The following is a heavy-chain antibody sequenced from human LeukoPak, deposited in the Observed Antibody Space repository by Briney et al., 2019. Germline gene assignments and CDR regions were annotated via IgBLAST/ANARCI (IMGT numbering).Heavy chain of an antibody. D-gene: IGHD5-24*01. CDR2: TYYRSKWYN. CDR3: PREGVEMTTSPSGLWFDP. V-gene: IGHV6-1*01. J-gene: IGHJ5*02. Sequence: SQTLSLTCAISGDSVSSNSAAWNWIRQSPSRGLEWLGRTYYRSKWYNYYVESVKSRITINPDTSKNQCSLHLTSVTPDDTAVYYCPREGVEMTTSPSGLWFDPWGQGTLVTVSS. CDR1: GDSVSSNSAA.